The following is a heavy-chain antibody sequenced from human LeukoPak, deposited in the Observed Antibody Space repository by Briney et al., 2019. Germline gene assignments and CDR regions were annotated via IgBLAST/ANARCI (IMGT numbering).Heavy chain of an antibody. CDR1: GGSISSGSYY. V-gene: IGHV4-61*02. Sequence: PSQTLSLTCTVSGGSISSGSYYWSWIRQPAGKGLEWIGCIYTSGSTNYNPSLKSRVTISVDTSKNQFSLKLSSVTAADTAVYYCARAGGNLAAFDIWGQGTMVTVSS. D-gene: IGHD4-23*01. J-gene: IGHJ3*02. CDR3: ARAGGNLAAFDI. CDR2: IYTSGST.